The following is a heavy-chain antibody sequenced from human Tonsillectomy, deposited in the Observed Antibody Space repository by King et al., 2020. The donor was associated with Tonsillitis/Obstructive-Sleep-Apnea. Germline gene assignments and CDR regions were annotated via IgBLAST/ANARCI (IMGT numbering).Heavy chain of an antibody. J-gene: IGHJ4*02. V-gene: IGHV3-30*01. Sequence: VQLVESGGGVVQPGRSLRLSCAASGFTFSSYAMHWVRQAPGKGLEWGAVISYDGSNKYYEDSVKGRFTISRDNSKNQLYLQMNSLRAEDTAVYYCARDEDIVVVPAAMGLGDYWGQGTLVTVSS. D-gene: IGHD2-2*01. CDR3: ARDEDIVVVPAAMGLGDY. CDR1: GFTFSSYA. CDR2: ISYDGSNK.